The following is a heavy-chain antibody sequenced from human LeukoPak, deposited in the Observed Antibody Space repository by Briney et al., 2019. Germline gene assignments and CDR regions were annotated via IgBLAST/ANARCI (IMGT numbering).Heavy chain of an antibody. CDR2: ITNSGST. Sequence: PSETLSLTCTVSGGSISIYYWSWIRQPPGKGLEWIGYITNSGSTNYNPSLKSRVTISVDTSKSQFSLKLSSVTAADTAVYYCARHSRSSGNWGQGTLVTVSS. CDR1: GGSISIYY. J-gene: IGHJ4*02. CDR3: ARHSRSSGN. D-gene: IGHD3-10*01. V-gene: IGHV4-59*08.